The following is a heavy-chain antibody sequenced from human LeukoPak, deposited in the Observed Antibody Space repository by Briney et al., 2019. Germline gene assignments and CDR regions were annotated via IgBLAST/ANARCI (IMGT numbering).Heavy chain of an antibody. Sequence: GASVKVSCKASGGTFSSYAISWVRQAPGQGLDWMGGIIPTFGTANYAQKFQGRVTITADESTSTAYMELRSLRSEDTAVYYCAREHPPDYNYDILTGYNDAFDIWGQGTMVTVSS. D-gene: IGHD3-9*01. V-gene: IGHV1-69*13. J-gene: IGHJ3*02. CDR2: IIPTFGTA. CDR1: GGTFSSYA. CDR3: AREHPPDYNYDILTGYNDAFDI.